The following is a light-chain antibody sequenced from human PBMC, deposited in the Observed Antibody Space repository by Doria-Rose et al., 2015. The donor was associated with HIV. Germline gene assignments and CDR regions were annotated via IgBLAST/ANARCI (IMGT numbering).Light chain of an antibody. V-gene: IGKV3-20*01. CDR3: HQYGTSWT. Sequence: TQSPGTLSLSPGERATLSCGASQRFSRTYLAWYQQKPGQAPSLLIYDGSTRATGIPDRFSASGSGTDVTLTINRLEPEDFALYYCHQYGTSWTFGQGTKVEI. CDR1: QRFSRTY. CDR2: DGS. J-gene: IGKJ1*01.